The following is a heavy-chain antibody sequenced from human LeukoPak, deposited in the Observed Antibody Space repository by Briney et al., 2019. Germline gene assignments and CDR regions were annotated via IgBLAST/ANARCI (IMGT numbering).Heavy chain of an antibody. D-gene: IGHD6-13*01. CDR3: ARDRTMFSSSWDPFVY. V-gene: IGHV1-69*13. CDR1: GGTFSSYA. Sequence: ASVKVSCKASGGTFSSYANSGVRQARGQGLEGRGGIIPIFGTANYAEKFQGRVTITADESKSTAYIAVSRLRSGDTAVYSCARDRTMFSSSWDPFVYWGQGTLVTVSS. J-gene: IGHJ4*02. CDR2: IIPIFGTA.